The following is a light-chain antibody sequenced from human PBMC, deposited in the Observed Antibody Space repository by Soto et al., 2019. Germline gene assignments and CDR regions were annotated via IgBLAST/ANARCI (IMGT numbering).Light chain of an antibody. Sequence: QSVLTPPASVSGSPGQSITISCTGTSSDVGGYNYVSWYQQHPGKAPKLMIYDVSNRPSGVSNRFSGSKSGNTASLTISGLQAEDEADYYCSSYTSSSTVVFGGGTKLTV. V-gene: IGLV2-14*03. CDR3: SSYTSSSTVV. J-gene: IGLJ2*01. CDR2: DVS. CDR1: SSDVGGYNY.